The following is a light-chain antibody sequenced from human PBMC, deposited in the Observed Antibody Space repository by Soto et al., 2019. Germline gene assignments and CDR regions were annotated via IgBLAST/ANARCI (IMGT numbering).Light chain of an antibody. Sequence: QSALTQPPSASGSPGQSVTISCTGTSSDVGGYNYVSWYQQHPGKAPKLMIYEVSKRPSGVPDRFSGSKSGNTASLTVSGRQAEDEADYYCSSYAGRLYVFGTGTKLTVL. CDR1: SSDVGGYNY. J-gene: IGLJ1*01. V-gene: IGLV2-8*01. CDR2: EVS. CDR3: SSYAGRLYV.